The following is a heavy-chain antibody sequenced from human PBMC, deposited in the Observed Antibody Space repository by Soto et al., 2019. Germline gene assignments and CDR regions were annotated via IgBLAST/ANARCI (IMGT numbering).Heavy chain of an antibody. J-gene: IGHJ6*02. Sequence: ESLKISCKGSGYSFTSYWIGWVRQMPGKGLEWMGIIYPGDSDTRYSPSFQGQVTISADKSISTAYLQWSSPKASDTAMYYCARHPQGSSGWRAPPAGMDVWGQGTTVTVSS. CDR3: ARHPQGSSGWRAPPAGMDV. CDR2: IYPGDSDT. CDR1: GYSFTSYW. D-gene: IGHD6-19*01. V-gene: IGHV5-51*01.